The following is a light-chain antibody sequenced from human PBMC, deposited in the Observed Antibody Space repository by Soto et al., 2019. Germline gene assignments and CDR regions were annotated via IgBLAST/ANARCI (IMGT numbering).Light chain of an antibody. Sequence: EIVLTLSPGTLSLSPGERATLSCRASQSVNSNYLAWYQQKPGQAPRLLIYGASSRATGIPDRFSGSGSGTDFTLTISRLEPEDFAVFFCQHYDSSPPTFGQGTKVEIK. V-gene: IGKV3-20*01. CDR1: QSVNSNY. CDR3: QHYDSSPPT. J-gene: IGKJ1*01. CDR2: GAS.